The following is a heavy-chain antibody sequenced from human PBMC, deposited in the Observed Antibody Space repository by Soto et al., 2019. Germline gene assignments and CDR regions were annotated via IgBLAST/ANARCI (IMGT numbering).Heavy chain of an antibody. CDR2: IYYSGST. J-gene: IGHJ6*02. V-gene: IGHV4-31*03. CDR1: GGSISSGGYY. CDR3: ARDLISRIHYYDSSGYPTSYGMDV. Sequence: QVQLQESGPGLVKPSQTLSLTCTVSGGSISSGGYYWSWIRQHPGKGLEWIGYIYYSGSTYYNPSLKSRVTISVDTSKNQFSLKLSSVTAADTAVYYCARDLISRIHYYDSSGYPTSYGMDVWGQGTTVTVSS. D-gene: IGHD3-22*01.